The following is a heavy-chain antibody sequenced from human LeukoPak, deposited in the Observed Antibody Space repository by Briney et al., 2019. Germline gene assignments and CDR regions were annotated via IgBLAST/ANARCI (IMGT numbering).Heavy chain of an antibody. V-gene: IGHV4-39*01. J-gene: IGHJ4*02. CDR1: GGSISSSSYY. Sequence: SETLSLTCTVSGGSISSSSYYWGWIRQPPGKGLEWIGSIYYSGSTYYNPSLKSRVTISVDTSKNQFSLKLSSVTAADTAVYYCARLVGDIVVVPAAIGPYYSDYWGQGTLVTVSS. CDR2: IYYSGST. CDR3: ARLVGDIVVVPAAIGPYYSDY. D-gene: IGHD2-2*01.